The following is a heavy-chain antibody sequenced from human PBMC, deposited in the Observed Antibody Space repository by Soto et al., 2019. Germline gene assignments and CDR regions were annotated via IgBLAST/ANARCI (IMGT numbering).Heavy chain of an antibody. V-gene: IGHV1-3*01. Sequence: ASVKVSCKASGYTFTSYAMHWVRQAPGQRLEWMGWINAGNGNTKYSQKFQGRVTITRDTSASTAYMELSSLRAEDTAVYYCATLTTVTTPGPFDSWGQGTLVTVSS. CDR1: GYTFTSYA. CDR3: ATLTTVTTPGPFDS. D-gene: IGHD4-17*01. J-gene: IGHJ4*02. CDR2: INAGNGNT.